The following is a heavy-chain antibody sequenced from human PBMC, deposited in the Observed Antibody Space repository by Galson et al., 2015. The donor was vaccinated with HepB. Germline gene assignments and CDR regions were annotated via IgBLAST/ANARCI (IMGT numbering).Heavy chain of an antibody. V-gene: IGHV3-21*01. Sequence: SLRLSCAASGFTFSSYSMNWVRQAPGKGLEWVSSISSSSSYIYYADSVKGRFTISRDNAKNSLYLQMNSLRAEDTAVYYCAREKGDIVVVPAATTPNWFDPWGQGTLVTVSS. CDR1: GFTFSSYS. D-gene: IGHD2-2*01. CDR3: AREKGDIVVVPAATTPNWFDP. CDR2: ISSSSSYI. J-gene: IGHJ5*02.